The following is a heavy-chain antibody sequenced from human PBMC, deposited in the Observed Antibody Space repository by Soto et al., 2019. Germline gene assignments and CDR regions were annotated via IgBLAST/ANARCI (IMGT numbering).Heavy chain of an antibody. CDR1: GFTFSSFA. J-gene: IGHJ6*02. V-gene: IGHV3-23*01. CDR2: ISGSGRST. CDR3: AKDSVTGTTPYYYGMDV. D-gene: IGHD1-7*01. Sequence: PGGSLRLSCAASGFTFSSFAMSWVRQAPGKGLQWVSTISGSGRSTYYADSVKGRFTTSRDNSKNTLYLQMNSLRAEDTAVYYCAKDSVTGTTPYYYGMDVWGQGTTVTVSS.